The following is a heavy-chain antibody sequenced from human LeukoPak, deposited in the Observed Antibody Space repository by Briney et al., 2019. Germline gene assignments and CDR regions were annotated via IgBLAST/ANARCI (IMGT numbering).Heavy chain of an antibody. CDR3: ARDGLGATYFDY. Sequence: GGSLRLSCAASASTFSNDAIHWVRQAPGKGLEWVAVVSYDETNKYYADSVKGRFTISRDNSKNTVYLQMNSLRAEDTAVYYCARDGLGATYFDYWGQGTLVTVSS. V-gene: IGHV3-30-3*01. D-gene: IGHD1-26*01. CDR1: ASTFSNDA. CDR2: VSYDETNK. J-gene: IGHJ4*02.